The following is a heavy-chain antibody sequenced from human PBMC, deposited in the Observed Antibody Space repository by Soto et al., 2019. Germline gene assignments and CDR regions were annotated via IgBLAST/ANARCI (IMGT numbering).Heavy chain of an antibody. CDR2: ITDSGAST. Sequence: PGGALGLSCAASGFAFSSFAMSWVRQAPGKGLEWVSSITDSGASTFYADSVKGRLTTSRDNSKSTLYLQMNSLRAEDTAVYYCAKDSSGYYYVGWFDPWGQGTLVTVSS. D-gene: IGHD3-22*01. CDR3: AKDSSGYYYVGWFDP. CDR1: GFAFSSFA. J-gene: IGHJ5*02. V-gene: IGHV3-23*01.